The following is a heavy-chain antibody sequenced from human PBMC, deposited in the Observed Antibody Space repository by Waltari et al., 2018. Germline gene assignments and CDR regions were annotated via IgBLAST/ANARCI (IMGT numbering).Heavy chain of an antibody. D-gene: IGHD2-21*01. CDR3: AKDEGNRIAPTFGMDA. V-gene: IGHV3-23*01. Sequence: FQLLEAGGRLAQPGGSLRLPCAAPRFPLPPSTPHWVRQAPGKGLEWVSLMSGSGLIEFADSVKGRFTISRDNAKNTVYLEMNSLRAEDTAVYYCAKDEGNRIAPTFGMDAWGHGTTVIVS. CDR1: RFPLPPST. CDR2: MSGSGLI. J-gene: IGHJ6*02.